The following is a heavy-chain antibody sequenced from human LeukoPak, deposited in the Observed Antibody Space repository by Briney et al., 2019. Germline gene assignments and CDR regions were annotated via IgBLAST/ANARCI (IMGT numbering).Heavy chain of an antibody. Sequence: PSQTLSLTCTVSGGSISSGSYYWSWIRQPAGKGLEWIGRIYTSGSTNYDPSLKSRVTISVDTSKNQFSLKLSSVTAADTAVYYCAGDLGVRSSSWSFDYWGQGTLVTVSS. D-gene: IGHD6-13*01. CDR3: AGDLGVRSSSWSFDY. J-gene: IGHJ4*02. CDR2: IYTSGST. V-gene: IGHV4-61*02. CDR1: GGSISSGSYY.